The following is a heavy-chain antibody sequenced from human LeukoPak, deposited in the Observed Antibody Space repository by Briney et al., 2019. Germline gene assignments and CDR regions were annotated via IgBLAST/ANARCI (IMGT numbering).Heavy chain of an antibody. CDR1: GFTFSSYS. J-gene: IGHJ4*02. D-gene: IGHD5-18*01. V-gene: IGHV3-21*01. Sequence: GGSLRLSCAASGFTFSSYSMNWVRQAPGKGLEWVSSISSSSSYIYYADSVKGRFTISRDNAKNSLYLQMNSLRAEDTAVYYCARLPGYSYGLQKDYWGQGTLVTVSS. CDR2: ISSSSSYI. CDR3: ARLPGYSYGLQKDY.